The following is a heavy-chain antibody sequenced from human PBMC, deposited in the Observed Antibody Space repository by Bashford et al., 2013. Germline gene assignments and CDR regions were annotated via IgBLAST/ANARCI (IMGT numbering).Heavy chain of an antibody. CDR3: VKGVAAAGNDAFDI. Sequence: GSLRLSCSASGFTFSSYAMHWVRQAPGKGLEYVSAISSNGGSTYYADSVKGRFTISRDNSKNTLYLQMSSLRAEDTAVYYCVKGVAAAGNDAFDIWGQGTMVTVSS. J-gene: IGHJ3*02. V-gene: IGHV3-64D*06. D-gene: IGHD6-13*01. CDR2: ISSNGGST. CDR1: GFTFSSYA.